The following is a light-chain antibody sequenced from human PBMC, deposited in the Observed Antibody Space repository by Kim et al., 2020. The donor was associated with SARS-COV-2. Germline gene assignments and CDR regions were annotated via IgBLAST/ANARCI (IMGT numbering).Light chain of an antibody. J-gene: IGLJ3*02. V-gene: IGLV2-11*03. Sequence: GQAVTIPCTGTSSDVGGYNYVSWYQQHPGKAPKFMIYDVSKRPSGVPDRFSGSKSGNTASLTISGLQAEDEADYYCCSYAGSYTLVFGGGTQLTVL. CDR1: SSDVGGYNY. CDR3: CSYAGSYTLV. CDR2: DVS.